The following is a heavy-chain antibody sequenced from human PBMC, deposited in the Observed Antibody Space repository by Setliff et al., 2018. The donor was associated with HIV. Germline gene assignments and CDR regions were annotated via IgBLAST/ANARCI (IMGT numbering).Heavy chain of an antibody. Sequence: SETLSLTCTVSGGSISNYYWSWIRQPPGKGLEWIGCGYYSGITHYDPSLKSRVSISVDASKNQFSLRLNSATAADTAVYFCARSSRGSLRDLDYWGPGTLVTVSS. CDR1: GGSISNYY. V-gene: IGHV4-59*08. D-gene: IGHD2-21*02. J-gene: IGHJ4*02. CDR3: ARSSRGSLRDLDY. CDR2: GYYSGIT.